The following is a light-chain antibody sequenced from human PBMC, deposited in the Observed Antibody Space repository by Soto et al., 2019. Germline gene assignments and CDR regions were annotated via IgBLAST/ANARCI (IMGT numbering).Light chain of an antibody. CDR1: SSDVGAYNY. CDR2: DVT. Sequence: QSALTQPRSVSGSPGQSVTISCTGTSSDVGAYNYVSWYQQYPGKAPKLMLYDVTQRPSGVPDRFSGSKSGNTASLTISGLQAEDEADYYCCSYAGLFGGGTKLTAL. J-gene: IGLJ2*01. V-gene: IGLV2-11*01. CDR3: CSYAGL.